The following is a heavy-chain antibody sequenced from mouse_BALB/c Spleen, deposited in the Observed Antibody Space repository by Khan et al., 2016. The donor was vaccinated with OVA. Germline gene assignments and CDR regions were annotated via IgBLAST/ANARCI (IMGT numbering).Heavy chain of an antibody. CDR3: TRPSTTQYDYGMDY. J-gene: IGHJ4*01. CDR2: ISHGGSSV. V-gene: IGHV5-12-2*01. Sequence: DVQLVESGGGLVQPGGSLKLSCAASGFTFSSYTMSWVRQTPDKRLEWVAFISHGGSSVYYPDTVKGRFTSSRDNAKTTLYLQMSSLKSEDTAMYDCTRPSTTQYDYGMDYWGQGTSVIVSS. D-gene: IGHD1-1*01. CDR1: GFTFSSYT.